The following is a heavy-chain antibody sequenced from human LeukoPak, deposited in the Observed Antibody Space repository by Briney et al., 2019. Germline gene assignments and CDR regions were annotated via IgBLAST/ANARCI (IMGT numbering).Heavy chain of an antibody. CDR2: IYYSGST. CDR1: GGSISSYY. J-gene: IGHJ5*02. V-gene: IGHV4-59*01. Sequence: PSETLSLTCTVSGGSISSYYWSWIRQPPGKGLEWIGYIYYSGSTDYNPSLKSRVTISVDTSKNQFSLKLSSVTAADTAVYYCARDAGQQEWLLSWGQGTLVTVSS. CDR3: ARDAGQQEWLLS. D-gene: IGHD3-3*01.